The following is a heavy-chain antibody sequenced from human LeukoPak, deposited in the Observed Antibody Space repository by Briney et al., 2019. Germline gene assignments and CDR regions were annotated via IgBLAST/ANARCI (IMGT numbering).Heavy chain of an antibody. J-gene: IGHJ6*02. D-gene: IGHD1-26*01. CDR2: TYYSGSTNC. CDR3: ARDRELGV. V-gene: IGHV4-59*01. CDR1: GGSISIYY. Sequence: SETLSLTCVVSGGSISIYYWSWIRQPPGKGLEWIGYTYYSGSTNCNYNPSLKSRVTISVDTSKNQFSLRLSSVTAADTAVYYCARDRELGVWGQGTTVTVSS.